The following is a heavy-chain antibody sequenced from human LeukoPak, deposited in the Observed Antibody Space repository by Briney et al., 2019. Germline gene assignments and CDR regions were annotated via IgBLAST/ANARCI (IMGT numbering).Heavy chain of an antibody. V-gene: IGHV4-4*02. D-gene: IGHD1/OR15-1a*01. Sequence: SETLSLTCAVSGGSISSSNWWSWVRQPPGKGLEGIGEIYHSGSTNYNPSLKSRVTKSVDKSKNQFSLKLSSLTAADTAVYYCAREGWNNPFYYWGQGTLVTVSS. CDR3: AREGWNNPFYY. J-gene: IGHJ4*02. CDR1: GGSISSSNW. CDR2: IYHSGST.